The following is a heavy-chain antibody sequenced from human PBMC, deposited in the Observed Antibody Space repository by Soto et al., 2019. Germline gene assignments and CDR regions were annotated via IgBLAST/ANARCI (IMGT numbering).Heavy chain of an antibody. V-gene: IGHV3-23*01. CDR2: ISGSGGST. CDR1: GFAFSSYA. CDR3: AKTFVVVTAKYYFDY. J-gene: IGHJ4*02. Sequence: EVQLLESGGGLVQPGGSLRLSCAASGFAFSSYAMSWVRQAPGKGLEWVSAISGSGGSTYYADSVKGRFTISRDNSKNTLYLQMNSLRAEDTAVYYCAKTFVVVTAKYYFDYWGQGTLVTVSS. D-gene: IGHD2-21*02.